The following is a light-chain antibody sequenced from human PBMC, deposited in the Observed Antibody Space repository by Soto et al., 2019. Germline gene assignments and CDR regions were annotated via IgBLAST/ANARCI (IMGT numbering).Light chain of an antibody. Sequence: DIQLTQSPSFLSASVGDRVTITCRASQGFSSYLAWYQQKPGKAPKLLISAASTLQSGVPSRFSGSGSGTEFTLTISSLQPEDFATYYCQQLNSYPPFGPGTKVDIK. CDR1: QGFSSY. J-gene: IGKJ3*01. V-gene: IGKV1-9*01. CDR2: AAS. CDR3: QQLNSYPP.